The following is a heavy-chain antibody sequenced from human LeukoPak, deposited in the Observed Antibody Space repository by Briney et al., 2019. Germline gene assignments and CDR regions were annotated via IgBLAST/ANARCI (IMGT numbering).Heavy chain of an antibody. CDR2: ISGSGGST. Sequence: GGSLRLSCAASGFTFSSYAMSWVRQAPGNGLEWVSAISGSGGSTYYADSVKGRFTISRDNSKNTLYLQMNSLRAEDTAVYYCAKVYRGYDAFDYWGQGTRVPVSS. V-gene: IGHV3-23*01. J-gene: IGHJ4*02. CDR3: AKVYRGYDAFDY. D-gene: IGHD5-12*01. CDR1: GFTFSSYA.